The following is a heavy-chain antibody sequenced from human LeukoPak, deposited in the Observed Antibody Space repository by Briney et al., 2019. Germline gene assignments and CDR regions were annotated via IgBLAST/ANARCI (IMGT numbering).Heavy chain of an antibody. CDR1: GITFGNNW. CDR2: INSDGGGA. J-gene: IGHJ5*02. V-gene: IGHV3-74*01. Sequence: GGSLRLSCAASGITFGNNWMHWVRQAPGKGLVWISRINSDGGGAIYADSVKGRFTVSRDNAKNALYLQMNSLRAEDTAVYYCARDVPHNWFDTWGQGTLVTVSS. CDR3: ARDVPHNWFDT.